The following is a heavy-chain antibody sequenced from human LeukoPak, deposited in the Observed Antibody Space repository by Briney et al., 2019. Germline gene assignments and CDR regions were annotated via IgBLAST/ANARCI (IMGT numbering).Heavy chain of an antibody. D-gene: IGHD5-18*01. CDR3: ARTLRGYSPV. CDR1: GYSISSGYY. CDR2: IYYSGST. Sequence: SETLSLACTVSGYSISSGYYRGWIRQPRGKGLEWIGSIYYSGSTYYNPSLKSRVTISVDTSKNQFSLKLSSVTAADTAVYYCARTLRGYSPVWGQGTLVTVSS. V-gene: IGHV4-38-2*02. J-gene: IGHJ4*02.